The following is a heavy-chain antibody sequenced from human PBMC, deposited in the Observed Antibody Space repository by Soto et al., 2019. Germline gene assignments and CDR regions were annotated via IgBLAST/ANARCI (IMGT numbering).Heavy chain of an antibody. V-gene: IGHV5-51*01. D-gene: IGHD2-15*01. CDR3: PRPDQSYSHFYGMDV. CDR2: ISAGECDG. CDR1: GYSLTTDW. Sequence: GESLKISCKACGYSLTTDWLAWVRQAPGKGLEWVGSISAGECDGRYTPSFRRQVTISADTPTTTAYVQWHTLKASHPATYPCPRPDQSYSHFYGMDVWRQRTTVTASS. J-gene: IGHJ6*02.